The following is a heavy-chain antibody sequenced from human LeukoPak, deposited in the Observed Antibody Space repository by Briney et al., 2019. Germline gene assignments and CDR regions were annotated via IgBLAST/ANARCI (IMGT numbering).Heavy chain of an antibody. Sequence: GGSLRLSCAASGFTFSSYGMHWVRQAPGKGLEWVAVIWYDGSNKYYADSVKGRFTISRDNSKNTLYPQMNSLRAEDTAVYYCAKEVGYDSSGYLSYWGQGTLVTVSS. V-gene: IGHV3-33*06. CDR1: GFTFSSYG. CDR3: AKEVGYDSSGYLSY. J-gene: IGHJ4*02. D-gene: IGHD3-22*01. CDR2: IWYDGSNK.